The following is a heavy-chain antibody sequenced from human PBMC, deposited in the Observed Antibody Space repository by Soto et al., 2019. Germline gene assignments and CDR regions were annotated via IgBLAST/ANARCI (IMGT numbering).Heavy chain of an antibody. D-gene: IGHD3-9*01. CDR3: ARDPPHFRYFDWLPFDY. V-gene: IGHV3-21*01. J-gene: IGHJ4*02. CDR1: GFTFSSYS. CDR2: ISSSSSYI. Sequence: EVQLVESGGGLVKPGGSLRLSCAASGFTFSSYSMNWVRQAPGKGLEWVSSISSSSSYIYYADSVKGRFTISRDNAKNSLYLQMNSLRAEDTAVYYCARDPPHFRYFDWLPFDYWGQGTLVTVSS.